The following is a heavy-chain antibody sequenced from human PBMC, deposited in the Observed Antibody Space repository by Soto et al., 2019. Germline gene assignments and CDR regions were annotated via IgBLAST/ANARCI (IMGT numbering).Heavy chain of an antibody. CDR2: ISYDGRNK. Sequence: GGSLRLSCAASGFTFSSYGMHWVRQAPGKGLEWVEVISYDGRNKYYADSVKGRFTISRDNSKNTLYLQMNSLRAEDTALYYCAKEYYYGSGSYYNKTEYYYYGMDVWGQGTTVTVSS. V-gene: IGHV3-30*18. CDR1: GFTFSSYG. J-gene: IGHJ6*02. CDR3: AKEYYYGSGSYYNKTEYYYYGMDV. D-gene: IGHD3-10*01.